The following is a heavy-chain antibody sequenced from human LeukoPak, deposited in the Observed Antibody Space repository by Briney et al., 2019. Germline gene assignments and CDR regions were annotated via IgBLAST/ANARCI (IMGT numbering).Heavy chain of an antibody. D-gene: IGHD2-15*01. CDR1: GFTFSSYA. Sequence: GGSLRLSCAASGFTFSSYAMSWVRQAPGKGLEWVSAISGSGGSTYYADSVKGRFTISRDNSKNTLYLQMNSLRAEDTAVYYCARDRFSLCSGGSCYSAYYYYMDVWGKGTTVTVSS. CDR2: ISGSGGST. CDR3: ARDRFSLCSGGSCYSAYYYYMDV. V-gene: IGHV3-23*01. J-gene: IGHJ6*03.